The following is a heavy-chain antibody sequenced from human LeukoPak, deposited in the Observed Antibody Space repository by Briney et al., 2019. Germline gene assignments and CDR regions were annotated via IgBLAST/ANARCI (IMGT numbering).Heavy chain of an antibody. Sequence: KPSETLSLTCAVSGGSISSGGYSWSWIRQPPGKGLEWIGYIYHSGSTYYNPSLKSRVTISVDRSKNQFSLKLSSVTAADTAVYYCARERRGSGYYAFDYWGQGTLVTVSS. CDR1: GGSISSGGYS. CDR2: IYHSGST. CDR3: ARERRGSGYYAFDY. V-gene: IGHV4-30-2*01. D-gene: IGHD3-22*01. J-gene: IGHJ4*02.